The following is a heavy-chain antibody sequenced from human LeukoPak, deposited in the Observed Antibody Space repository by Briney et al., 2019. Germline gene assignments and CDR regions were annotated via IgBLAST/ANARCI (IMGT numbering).Heavy chain of an antibody. CDR2: ISIYNGNT. Sequence: ASVKASCKASGYTFTNYGISWVRQAPGQGLEWMGWISIYNGNTDYAQKLRGRVTMTTDTSTSTAYMGLRSLRSDDTAVYYCARITYDFWSGYYMPDDPWGQGTLVTVSS. CDR1: GYTFTNYG. V-gene: IGHV1-18*01. D-gene: IGHD3-3*01. CDR3: ARITYDFWSGYYMPDDP. J-gene: IGHJ5*02.